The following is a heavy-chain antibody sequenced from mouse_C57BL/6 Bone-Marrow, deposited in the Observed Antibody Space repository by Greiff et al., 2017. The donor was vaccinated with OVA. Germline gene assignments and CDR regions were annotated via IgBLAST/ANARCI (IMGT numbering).Heavy chain of an antibody. J-gene: IGHJ4*01. Sequence: QVQLQQPGAELVKPGASVKMSCKASGYTFTSYWITWVKQRPGQGLEWIGDIYPGSGSTNYNEKFKSKATLTVDTSSSTAYMQLSSLTSEDSAVFYCARYYVSRKGMMDYWGQGTSVTVSA. V-gene: IGHV1-55*01. D-gene: IGHD1-1*01. CDR3: ARYYVSRKGMMDY. CDR1: GYTFTSYW. CDR2: IYPGSGST.